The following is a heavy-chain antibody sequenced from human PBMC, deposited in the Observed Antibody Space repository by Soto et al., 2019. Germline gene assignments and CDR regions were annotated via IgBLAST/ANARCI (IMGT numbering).Heavy chain of an antibody. J-gene: IGHJ6*02. CDR1: GFTFSTYS. Sequence: EVQLVESGGGLVKPGGSLRLSCEASGFTFSTYSMNWARQAPGKGLEWVSSISSSSSSSYIYYADSVKGRFSISRDNAKNSLYLQMNSLRAEDTAVYYCARQGTSTKYYTMDVWGQGTTVTVSS. V-gene: IGHV3-21*01. D-gene: IGHD2-2*01. CDR2: ISSSSSSSYI. CDR3: ARQGTSTKYYTMDV.